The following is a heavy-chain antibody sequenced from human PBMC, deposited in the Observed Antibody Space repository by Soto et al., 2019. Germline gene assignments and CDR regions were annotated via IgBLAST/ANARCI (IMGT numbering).Heavy chain of an antibody. CDR3: GRGYSSGGMDV. CDR1: GYTFTNYY. V-gene: IGHV1-46*01. CDR2: INPSGGGA. J-gene: IGHJ6*02. D-gene: IGHD6-25*01. Sequence: ASVKVSCKASGYTFTNYYVHWLRQAPGQGLEWMGVINPSGGGATYAQRFQDRVTMTRDTSTSTVYMELSSLRSEDTAVYYCGRGYSSGGMDVWGQGTTVTVSS.